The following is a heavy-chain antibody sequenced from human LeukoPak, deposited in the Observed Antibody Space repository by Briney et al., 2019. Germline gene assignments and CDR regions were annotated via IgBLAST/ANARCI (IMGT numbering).Heavy chain of an antibody. Sequence: GGSLRLSCAASGFTFSSYWMHWVRQRPGKGLVWVSRIHLDGRTTNYADSVKGRFTISRDNAKNTLSLEMNSLRPEDTAVYYCARGGSASDYWGQGTLVSVSS. CDR3: ARGGSASDY. CDR1: GFTFSSYW. CDR2: IHLDGRTT. D-gene: IGHD3-16*01. J-gene: IGHJ4*02. V-gene: IGHV3-74*01.